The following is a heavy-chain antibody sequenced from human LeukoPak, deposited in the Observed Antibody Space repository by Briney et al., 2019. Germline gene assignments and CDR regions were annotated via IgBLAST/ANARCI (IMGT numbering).Heavy chain of an antibody. J-gene: IGHJ3*02. D-gene: IGHD5-18*01. V-gene: IGHV4-30-4*01. Sequence: PSQTLSLTCTVSGGSISGGDYYWSWIRQPPGKGLEWIGYIYYSGSTYYNPSLKSRVTISVDTSKNQFSLKLSSVTAADTAVYYCAGSGYSYGLGAFDIWGQGTMVTVSS. CDR2: IYYSGST. CDR1: GGSISGGDYY. CDR3: AGSGYSYGLGAFDI.